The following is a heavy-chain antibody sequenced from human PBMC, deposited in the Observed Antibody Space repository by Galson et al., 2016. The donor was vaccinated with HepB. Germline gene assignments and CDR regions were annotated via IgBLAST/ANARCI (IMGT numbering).Heavy chain of an antibody. J-gene: IGHJ4*02. V-gene: IGHV3-66*02. CDR3: ARDQDRWYSSGWYRGGFDY. CDR2: IYSGGST. Sequence: SLRLSCEASGFTVSSNYMTWVRQAPGKGLEWVSVIYSGGSTYYADSVQGRFTISRDNSKNTLYLQMNSLRAADAAVYYCARDQDRWYSSGWYRGGFDYWGQGTLVTVSS. D-gene: IGHD6-19*01. CDR1: GFTVSSNY.